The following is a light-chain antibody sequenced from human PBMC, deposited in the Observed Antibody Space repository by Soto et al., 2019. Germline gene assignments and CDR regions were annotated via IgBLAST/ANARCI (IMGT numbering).Light chain of an antibody. V-gene: IGKV3-20*01. CDR3: QQYGSSPWT. Sequence: EIVLTQSPATLSLSPGERATLSCRASQGVSSYLAWYQQRPGQAPRLLIYGASSRATGIPDRFSGSGSGTDFTLTISRLEPEDFAVYYCQQYGSSPWTFGQGTKV. CDR2: GAS. CDR1: QGVSSY. J-gene: IGKJ1*01.